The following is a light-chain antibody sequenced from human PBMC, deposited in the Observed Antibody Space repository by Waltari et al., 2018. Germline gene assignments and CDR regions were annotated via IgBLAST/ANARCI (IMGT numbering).Light chain of an antibody. Sequence: QSALTQPASVSGSPGQSITISCTGTSSDVGGYNYVSWYQQHPGKAPKPMIYEVSNRPSGVSNRFYGSKSGNTASLTISGLQAEDEADYYCSSYTSSSTPVVFGGGTKLTVL. CDR2: EVS. V-gene: IGLV2-14*01. CDR1: SSDVGGYNY. CDR3: SSYTSSSTPVV. J-gene: IGLJ2*01.